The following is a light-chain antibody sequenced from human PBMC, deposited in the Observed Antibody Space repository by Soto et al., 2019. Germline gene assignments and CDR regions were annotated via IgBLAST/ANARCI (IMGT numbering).Light chain of an antibody. Sequence: QSALTQPPSASGSPGQSVTISCTGTSSDVGGYNCVSWYQQHPGKAPKLMIYEVSQRPSGVPDRFSGSKSGNTASLTVSGLQTEDEADYYCSSYAGSYTVVFGGGTKLTVL. CDR2: EVS. J-gene: IGLJ2*01. CDR3: SSYAGSYTVV. V-gene: IGLV2-8*01. CDR1: SSDVGGYNC.